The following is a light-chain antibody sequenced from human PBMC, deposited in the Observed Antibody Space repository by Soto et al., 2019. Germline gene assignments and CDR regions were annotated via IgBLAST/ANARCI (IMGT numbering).Light chain of an antibody. Sequence: QSALTQPASVSGSLGQSITISCTGTDSDVGGYDYVSWYQQHPGKAPKVMIYEVSNRPSGVSDRFSGSKSGNTASLTISGLQAEDECDYYCSSFRSDSTWVFGGGTKVTVL. CDR1: DSDVGGYDY. CDR3: SSFRSDSTWV. V-gene: IGLV2-14*01. J-gene: IGLJ3*02. CDR2: EVS.